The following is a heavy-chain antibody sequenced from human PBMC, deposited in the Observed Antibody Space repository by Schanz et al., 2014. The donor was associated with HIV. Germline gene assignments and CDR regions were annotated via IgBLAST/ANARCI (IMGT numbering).Heavy chain of an antibody. CDR3: AKSNGGDTAVVQYYFDY. J-gene: IGHJ4*02. Sequence: DVQLVESGGSLVQPGGSLRLSCAASGFRFRSYWMSWVRQAPGKGLEWVANIKEDGIENYYVDSVKGRFTISRDNAKNSLYLNMYSLRAEDTAVYFCAKSNGGDTAVVQYYFDYWGQGTLVSVSS. V-gene: IGHV3-7*01. D-gene: IGHD5-18*01. CDR2: IKEDGIEN. CDR1: GFRFRSYW.